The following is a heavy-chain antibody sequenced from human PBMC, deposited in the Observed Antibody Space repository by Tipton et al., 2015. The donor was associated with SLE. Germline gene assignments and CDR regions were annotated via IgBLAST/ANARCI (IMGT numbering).Heavy chain of an antibody. D-gene: IGHD5-12*01. V-gene: IGHV4-61*02. CDR3: ARVSRGYSGYEWAGFFDY. CDR1: GGSISSGSYY. CDR2: IYTSGST. J-gene: IGHJ4*02. Sequence: TLSLTCTVSGGSISSGSYYWSWIRQPAGKGLEWIGRIYTSGSTNYNPSLKSRVTISVDTSKNQFSVKLTSVTAADTAVYHCARVSRGYSGYEWAGFFDYWGQGALVTVSS.